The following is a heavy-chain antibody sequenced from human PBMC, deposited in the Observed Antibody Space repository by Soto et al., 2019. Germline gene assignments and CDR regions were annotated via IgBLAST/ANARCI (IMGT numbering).Heavy chain of an antibody. Sequence: SETLSLTCTVSGGSISSGGYYWGWIRQHPVKGLEWLGYLYHSGTTYYNPSLKSRTIISVDTSKNQFSLELSSVTAADTAVYYCARVSTGATYYFDSWGRGALVTVSS. J-gene: IGHJ4*02. D-gene: IGHD7-27*01. CDR2: LYHSGTT. V-gene: IGHV4-31*03. CDR1: GGSISSGGYY. CDR3: ARVSTGATYYFDS.